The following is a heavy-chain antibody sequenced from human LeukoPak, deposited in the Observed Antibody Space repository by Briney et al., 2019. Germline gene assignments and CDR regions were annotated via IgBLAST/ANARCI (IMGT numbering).Heavy chain of an antibody. CDR3: AKDTAPIVVVTALFDP. Sequence: PGGSLRLPCAASGSTFSSYAMSWVRQAPGKGLEWVSSISGTHYSTYYADSVKGRFTISRDNSKNTLYLQMNSLRAEDTAVYYCAKDTAPIVVVTALFDPWGQGTLVTVSS. CDR2: ISGTHYST. CDR1: GSTFSSYA. J-gene: IGHJ5*02. D-gene: IGHD2-21*02. V-gene: IGHV3-23*01.